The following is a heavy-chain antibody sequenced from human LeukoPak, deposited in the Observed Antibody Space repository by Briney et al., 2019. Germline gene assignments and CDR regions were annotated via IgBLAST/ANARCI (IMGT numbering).Heavy chain of an antibody. CDR1: GGTFSSYA. V-gene: IGHV1-69*06. CDR2: IIPIFGTA. CDR3: AMGPYSYGDMSDDY. J-gene: IGHJ4*02. D-gene: IGHD5-18*01. Sequence: SVKVSCKASGGTFSSYAISWVRQAPGQGLEWMGGIIPIFGTANYAQKFQGRVTITADKSTSTAYMELSSLRSEDTAVYYCAMGPYSYGDMSDDYWGQGTLVTVSS.